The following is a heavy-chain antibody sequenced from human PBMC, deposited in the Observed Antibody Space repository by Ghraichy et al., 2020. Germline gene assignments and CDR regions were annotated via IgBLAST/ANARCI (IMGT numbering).Heavy chain of an antibody. V-gene: IGHV3-15*01. D-gene: IGHD5-18*01. CDR2: IKSKTDGGTT. CDR3: TTDAGMDSYGYDFDY. J-gene: IGHJ4*02. CDR1: GFTFSNAW. Sequence: GESLNISCAASGFTFSNAWMSWVRQAPGKGLEWVGRIKSKTDGGTTDYAAPVKGRFTISRDDSKNTLYLQMNSLKTEDTAVYYCTTDAGMDSYGYDFDYWGQGTLVTVSS.